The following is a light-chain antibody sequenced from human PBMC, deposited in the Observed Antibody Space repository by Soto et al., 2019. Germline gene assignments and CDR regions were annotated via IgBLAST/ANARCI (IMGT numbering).Light chain of an antibody. CDR1: QSLHSSY. J-gene: IGKJ1*01. V-gene: IGKV3-20*01. Sequence: EIVLTQSPGTLSLSPGERATLSCRASQSLHSSYSAWYQQKPGQAPRLLIYGASSRATGIPDRFSGSGSGTDFTLTISRLEPEDFAVYYCQQYGSSPPGTFGQGTKVDIK. CDR2: GAS. CDR3: QQYGSSPPGT.